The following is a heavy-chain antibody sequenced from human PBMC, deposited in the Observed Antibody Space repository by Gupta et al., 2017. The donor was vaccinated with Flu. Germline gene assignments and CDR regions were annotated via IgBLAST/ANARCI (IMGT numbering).Heavy chain of an antibody. CDR1: GASIRDDGHY. J-gene: IGHJ4*02. CDR2: VDYSGSS. D-gene: IGHD4-17*01. CDR3: ARDSSRLLGDYKDSDF. Sequence: QVQLQESGPGLVKPPQTLSLTCSVSGASIRDDGHYWNWIRQHPGKGLEWIGYVDYSGSSYYNPSLNGRVTMSVDTSKNQFSLRLNSVTAADTAIYYCARDSSRLLGDYKDSDFWGPGILVTVSS. V-gene: IGHV4-31*03.